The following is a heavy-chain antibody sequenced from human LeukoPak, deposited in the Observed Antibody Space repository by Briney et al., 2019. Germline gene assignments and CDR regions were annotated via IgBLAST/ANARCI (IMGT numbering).Heavy chain of an antibody. J-gene: IGHJ4*02. CDR2: ISYDGSNK. D-gene: IGHD3-10*01. CDR3: ARDRGSGSYYLYYFDY. V-gene: IGHV3-30*04. Sequence: GGSLRLSCAASGFTFSRYAMHWVRQAPGKGLEWVAVISYDGSNKYYADSVKGRFTISRDNSKNTLYLQMNSLRAEDTAVYYCARDRGSGSYYLYYFDYWGQGTLVTVSS. CDR1: GFTFSRYA.